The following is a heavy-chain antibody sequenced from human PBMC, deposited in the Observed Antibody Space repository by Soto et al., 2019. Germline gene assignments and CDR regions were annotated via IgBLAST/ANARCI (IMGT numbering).Heavy chain of an antibody. Sequence: PGGSLRLSCAASGFTFSSYAISWGRQAPGKGLEWVSAISGSGGSTYYADSVKGRFTISRDNSKNTLYLQMNSLRAEDTAVYYCAKLSGYSYGYPTAEYFQQWGHGTLVTVS. CDR2: ISGSGGST. D-gene: IGHD5-18*01. CDR1: GFTFSSYA. CDR3: AKLSGYSYGYPTAEYFQQ. J-gene: IGHJ1*01. V-gene: IGHV3-23*01.